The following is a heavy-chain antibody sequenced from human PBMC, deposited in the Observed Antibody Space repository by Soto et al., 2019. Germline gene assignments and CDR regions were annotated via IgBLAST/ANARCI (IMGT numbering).Heavy chain of an antibody. CDR2: ISSSSSYT. D-gene: IGHD3-10*01. J-gene: IGHJ4*02. CDR3: ARGRNHYGSGSYYCDY. CDR1: GFTFSDYY. Sequence: GGSLRLSCAASGFTFSDYYMSWIRQAPGKGLEWVSYISSSSSYTNYADSVKGRFTISRDNAKNSLYLQMNSLRAEDTAVYYCARGRNHYGSGSYYCDYWGQGTLVTVSS. V-gene: IGHV3-11*06.